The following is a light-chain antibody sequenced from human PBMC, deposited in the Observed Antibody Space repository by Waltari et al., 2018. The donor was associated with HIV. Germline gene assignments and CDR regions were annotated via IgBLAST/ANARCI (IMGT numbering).Light chain of an antibody. Sequence: QSALTQPAPVSGSPGQSITIPCTGTSSDGGGYNLLTWYQQHPGKAPNLMIYEVSKRPSGVSNRFSGSKSGNTASLTISGLQAEDEADYYCCAYAGSTTYVIFGGGTKLTVL. CDR1: SSDGGGYNL. CDR3: CAYAGSTTYVI. V-gene: IGLV2-23*02. J-gene: IGLJ2*01. CDR2: EVS.